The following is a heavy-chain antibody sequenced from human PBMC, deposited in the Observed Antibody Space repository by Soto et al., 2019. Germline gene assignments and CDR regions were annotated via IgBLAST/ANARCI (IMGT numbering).Heavy chain of an antibody. CDR2: TSYDGSGK. D-gene: IGHD3-16*01. V-gene: IGHV3-30*19. Sequence: QVQLVESGGGVVQPGTSLRLSCVGSGFTFRSYVIHWVRQAPGKGLGWVALTSYDGSGKYYGDSVRGRFTISRDNSRNTVDLQMDGLRLEDTAVYYCARWGATGGLDVWGQGTLVSVSS. CDR1: GFTFRSYV. J-gene: IGHJ1*01. CDR3: ARWGATGGLDV.